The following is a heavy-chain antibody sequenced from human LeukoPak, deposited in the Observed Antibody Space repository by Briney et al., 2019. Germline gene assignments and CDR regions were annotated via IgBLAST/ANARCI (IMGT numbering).Heavy chain of an antibody. V-gene: IGHV3-74*01. CDR2: INSDGSST. D-gene: IGHD3-10*01. Sequence: GGSLRLSCAASGFTFSSYWMHWVRQAPGKGLVWVSRINSDGSSTSYADSVKGRLTISRDNAKNTLYLQMNSLRAEDTAVYYCARHLPFTLVRGALDYWGQGTLVTVSS. J-gene: IGHJ4*02. CDR1: GFTFSSYW. CDR3: ARHLPFTLVRGALDY.